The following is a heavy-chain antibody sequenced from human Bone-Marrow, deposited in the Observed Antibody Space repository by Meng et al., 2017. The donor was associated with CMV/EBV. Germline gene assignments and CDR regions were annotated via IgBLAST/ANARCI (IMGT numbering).Heavy chain of an antibody. CDR2: ISYDGSNK. CDR1: GFTFSSYA. D-gene: IGHD3-22*01. J-gene: IGHJ4*02. Sequence: GGSLRLFCAASGFTFSSYAMHWVRQAPGKGLEWVAVISYDGSNKYYADSVKGRFTISRDNSKNTLYLQMNSLRPEDTAVYYCAKDLDYYESTGYYPDYWGQGTLVTVSS. CDR3: AKDLDYYESTGYYPDY. V-gene: IGHV3-30*04.